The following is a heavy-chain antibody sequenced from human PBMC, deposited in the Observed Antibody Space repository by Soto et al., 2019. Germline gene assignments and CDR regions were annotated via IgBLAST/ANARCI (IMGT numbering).Heavy chain of an antibody. D-gene: IGHD3-10*01. V-gene: IGHV4-59*08. CDR3: AGEYYFYMDV. Sequence: SETLSLTCTVSGGSISSYYWSWIRQPQGKGLEWIGNIYYSGSTNHNPSLKSRVTISVDTSKNQFSLKLSSVTAADTAVYYCAGEYYFYMDVWGKGTTVTVSS. CDR1: GGSISSYY. J-gene: IGHJ6*03. CDR2: IYYSGST.